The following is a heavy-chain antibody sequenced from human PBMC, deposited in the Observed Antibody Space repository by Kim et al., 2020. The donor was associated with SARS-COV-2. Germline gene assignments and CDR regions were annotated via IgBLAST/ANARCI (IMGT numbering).Heavy chain of an antibody. CDR2: IYHSGST. D-gene: IGHD2-8*01. CDR1: GGSISSSNW. J-gene: IGHJ6*02. CDR3: ARGDIVLIYGMDV. Sequence: SETLSLTCAVSGGSISSSNWWSWVRQPPGKGLEWIGEIYHSGSTNYNPSLKSRVTISVDKSKNQFSLKLSSVTAADTAVYYCARGDIVLIYGMDVWGQGTTVTVSS. V-gene: IGHV4-4*02.